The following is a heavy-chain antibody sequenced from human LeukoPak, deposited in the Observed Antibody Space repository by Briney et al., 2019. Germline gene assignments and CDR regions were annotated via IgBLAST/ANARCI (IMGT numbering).Heavy chain of an antibody. J-gene: IGHJ4*02. CDR3: AREGSVTMVRGVTLYDFDY. CDR2: IYHSGST. D-gene: IGHD3-10*01. V-gene: IGHV4-59*12. CDR1: GGSISTYY. Sequence: SETLSLTCTVSGGSISTYYWSWIRQPPGKGLEWIGHIYHSGSTKYNPSLKSRVTISVDTSKNQFSLKLSSVTAADTAVYYCAREGSVTMVRGVTLYDFDYWGQGTLVTVSS.